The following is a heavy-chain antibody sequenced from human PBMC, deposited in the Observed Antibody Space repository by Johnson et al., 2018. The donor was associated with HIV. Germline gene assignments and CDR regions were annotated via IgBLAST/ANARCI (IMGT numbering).Heavy chain of an antibody. D-gene: IGHD1-26*01. J-gene: IGHJ3*02. CDR1: GFTFGNYA. CDR2: INTGGST. Sequence: VYLVESGGGFVQPGRSLRLSCAASGFTFGNYAMNWVRQAPGKGLEWVSGINTGGSTFYPDSVKGRFTISRDNSKSTLYLQMNSLRAEDTAVYHCVGGNEGSYFSDAFDIWGQGTMVTVSS. V-gene: IGHV3-23*04. CDR3: VGGNEGSYFSDAFDI.